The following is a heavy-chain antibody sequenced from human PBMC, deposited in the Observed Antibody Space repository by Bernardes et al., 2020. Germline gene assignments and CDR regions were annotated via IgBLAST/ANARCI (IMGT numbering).Heavy chain of an antibody. V-gene: IGHV3-7*01. CDR2: IKKDGSEK. Sequence: GGSLRLSCSASGFTFSVYWMSWVRQAPGKGLEWVANIKKDGSEKYYVDSVKGRFTISRDNAKNSLYLQMNSLKAEDTAVYYCARGRYSESYCFDWGQGTLVTVSS. CDR1: GFTFSVYW. CDR3: ARGRYSESYCFD. J-gene: IGHJ4*02. D-gene: IGHD1-26*01.